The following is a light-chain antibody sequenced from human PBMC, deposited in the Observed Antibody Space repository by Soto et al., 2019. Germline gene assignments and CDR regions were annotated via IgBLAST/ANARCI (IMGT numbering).Light chain of an antibody. J-gene: IGKJ1*01. CDR2: GAS. V-gene: IGKV3-15*01. CDR1: ETVATN. CDR3: QQYFEWPPMT. Sequence: VMTQSPATLSVSPGERATLSCWASETVATNLAWYQQKPGQAPRLLISGASTRAAGISDRFRSSGSGTEFTLTISSLRSEDSAIYYCQQYFEWPPMTFGQGTKVDIK.